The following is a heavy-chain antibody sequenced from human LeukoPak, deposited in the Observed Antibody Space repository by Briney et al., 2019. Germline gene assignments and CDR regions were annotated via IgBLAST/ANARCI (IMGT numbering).Heavy chain of an antibody. Sequence: NPSETLSLTCAVYGGSFSGYYWSWIRQPPGKGLKWIGEINHSGSTNYNPSLKSRVTISVDTSKNQFSLKLSSVTAADTAVYYCARGRGGRILYLRSSILPGDAFDIWGQGTMVTVSS. V-gene: IGHV4-34*01. CDR2: INHSGST. D-gene: IGHD2-15*01. CDR3: ARGRGGRILYLRSSILPGDAFDI. CDR1: GGSFSGYY. J-gene: IGHJ3*02.